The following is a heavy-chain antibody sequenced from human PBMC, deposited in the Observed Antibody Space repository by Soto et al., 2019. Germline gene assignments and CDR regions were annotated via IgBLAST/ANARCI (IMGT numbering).Heavy chain of an antibody. Sequence: SETLSLTCAVSGGSISGTNWWSWVRQPPGEGLEWIGEIYHSGYTRTNYNPSLKSRVTISLDESENQFSLKLSSVTAADTAVYYCARGGEVSIAVAVHYFNYWGQGTLVTVSS. CDR1: GGSISGTNW. J-gene: IGHJ4*02. V-gene: IGHV4-4*02. CDR2: IYHSGYTRT. D-gene: IGHD6-19*01. CDR3: ARGGEVSIAVAVHYFNY.